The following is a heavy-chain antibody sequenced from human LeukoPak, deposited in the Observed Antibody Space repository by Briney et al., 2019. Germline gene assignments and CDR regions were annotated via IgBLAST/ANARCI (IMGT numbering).Heavy chain of an antibody. J-gene: IGHJ3*02. D-gene: IGHD6-19*01. CDR1: GGSINYYY. CDR2: IYTSGST. Sequence: SETLSLTCTVSGGSINYYYWNWVRQPAGKGLEWIGRIYTSGSTNYSPSLKSRVSMSVDRSKNQFSLRLTSVTAADTAIYYCATNAGRVAAGAFDIWGQGTMVTVST. V-gene: IGHV4-4*07. CDR3: ATNAGRVAAGAFDI.